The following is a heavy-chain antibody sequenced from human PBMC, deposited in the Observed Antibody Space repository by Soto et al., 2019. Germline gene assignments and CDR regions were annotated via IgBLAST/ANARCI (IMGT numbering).Heavy chain of an antibody. V-gene: IGHV4-31*03. J-gene: IGHJ4*02. Sequence: QVQLQESGPGLVKPSQTLSLTCTVSGGSISSGGYYWSWIRQPPGKGLEWIGYIYYRGSTCYNPSLLRRVTISVDTSKNQFALKLSSVTAADTAVYYCARGARSDDFWSGYYTGMEIFDYWGQGTLVTVSS. CDR2: IYYRGST. D-gene: IGHD3-3*01. CDR1: GGSISSGGYY. CDR3: ARGARSDDFWSGYYTGMEIFDY.